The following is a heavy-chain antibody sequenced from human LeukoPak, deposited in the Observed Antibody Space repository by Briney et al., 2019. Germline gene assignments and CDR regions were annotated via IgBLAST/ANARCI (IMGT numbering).Heavy chain of an antibody. D-gene: IGHD5-18*01. CDR1: GDSVSSNSAA. Sequence: SQTLSLTCAISGDSVSSNSAAWNWIRQSPSRGLEWLGRTYYRSEWHNDYAVSVKSRIIISPDTSKNQFPLQLKSVTPEDTAVYCCARDLAGFGGYSYGMVDYWGQGTLVTVSS. V-gene: IGHV6-1*01. CDR2: TYYRSEWHN. J-gene: IGHJ4*02. CDR3: ARDLAGFGGYSYGMVDY.